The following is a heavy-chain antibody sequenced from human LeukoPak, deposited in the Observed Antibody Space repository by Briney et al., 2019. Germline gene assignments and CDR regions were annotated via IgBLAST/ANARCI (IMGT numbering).Heavy chain of an antibody. Sequence: PGGSLRLSCAASGFTFSSYSMNWVRQAPGKGLEWVSYISSSGSTIYYADSVKGRFTISRDNAKNSLYLQMNSLRAEDTAVYYCARDLTYYYDSSGYQYWGQGTLVTVSS. V-gene: IGHV3-48*04. CDR1: GFTFSSYS. D-gene: IGHD3-22*01. CDR3: ARDLTYYYDSSGYQY. CDR2: ISSSGSTI. J-gene: IGHJ4*02.